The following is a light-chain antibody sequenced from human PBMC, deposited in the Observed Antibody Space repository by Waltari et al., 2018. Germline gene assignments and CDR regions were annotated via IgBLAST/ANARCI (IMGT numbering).Light chain of an antibody. CDR1: QGISSF. V-gene: IGKV1-12*01. J-gene: IGKJ4*01. CDR2: SVS. CDR3: QQANSFPL. Sequence: DIQMTQSPSSASASVGDRVPTTCRASQGISSFITWYQQRPGKAPTLLIYSVSSLQSGVPSRFTGGGSGTDFTLTISSLQPEDFATYYCQQANSFPLFGGGTKVEIK.